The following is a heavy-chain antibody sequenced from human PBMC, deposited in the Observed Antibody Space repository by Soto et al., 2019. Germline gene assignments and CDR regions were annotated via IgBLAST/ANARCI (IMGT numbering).Heavy chain of an antibody. CDR3: AREGKAAAGTKGGYWFDP. V-gene: IGHV4-38-2*02. J-gene: IGHJ5*02. Sequence: SETLSLTCTVSGYSISSGYYWGWIRQPPGKGLEWIGSIYHSGSTYYNPSIKSRVTISVDTSKNQFSLKLSSVTAADTAVYYCAREGKAAAGTKGGYWFDPWGQGTLVTVSS. CDR2: IYHSGST. D-gene: IGHD6-13*01. CDR1: GYSISSGYY.